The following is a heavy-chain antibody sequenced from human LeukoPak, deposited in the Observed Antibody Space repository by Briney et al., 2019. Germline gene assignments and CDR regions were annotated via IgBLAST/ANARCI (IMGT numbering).Heavy chain of an antibody. CDR3: AREPRDSFYFDY. CDR2: INPSAGNT. CDR1: GYTFTNYY. Sequence: ASVKVSCKAFGYTFTNYYMHWVRQAPGQGLEWMGIINPSAGNTGFTQKFQGRVTMTRDASTSTVYMELSSLTSEDTAVYYCAREPRDSFYFDYWDQGTLVTVSS. D-gene: IGHD2-15*01. J-gene: IGHJ4*02. V-gene: IGHV1-46*01.